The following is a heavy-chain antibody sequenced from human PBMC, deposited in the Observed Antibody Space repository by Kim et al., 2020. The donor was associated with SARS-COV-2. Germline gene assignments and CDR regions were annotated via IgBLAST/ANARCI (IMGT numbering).Heavy chain of an antibody. CDR3: AKEIHSGTFSVDL. J-gene: IGHJ4*02. Sequence: NYAGSVKGRLTISRDNSRKTLYLQMNSLRVEDTALYYCAKEIHSGTFSVDLWGQGTQVSVSS. D-gene: IGHD1-26*01. V-gene: IGHV3-33*06.